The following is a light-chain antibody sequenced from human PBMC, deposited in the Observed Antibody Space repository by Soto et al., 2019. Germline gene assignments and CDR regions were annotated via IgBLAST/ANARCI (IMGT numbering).Light chain of an antibody. J-gene: IGKJ1*01. V-gene: IGKV1-5*03. CDR1: QSISSW. CDR2: KAS. Sequence: IRMTPAGATRDPSGEQRVTSASRASQSISSWLAWYQQKPGKAPKLLIYKASSFVSGVPSRCSGSGAGTDFPLPITNLPLQDFAAYYLQQDNSHSQTVGQGTKVDIK. CDR3: QQDNSHSQT.